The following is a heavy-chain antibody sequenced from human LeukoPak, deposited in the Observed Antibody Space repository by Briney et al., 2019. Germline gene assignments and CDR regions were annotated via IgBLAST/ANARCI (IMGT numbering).Heavy chain of an antibody. CDR2: ISGTGGSA. Sequence: GGSLRLSCAASGFSFSTHGLTWVRQAPGRGLEWVSTISGTGGSAYYADSVKGRFTISRDNSKNTVSLEMSSLGLDDTAVYYCAKVHLRGVTDYWGQGTLVTVSS. D-gene: IGHD3-10*01. V-gene: IGHV3-23*01. J-gene: IGHJ4*02. CDR3: AKVHLRGVTDY. CDR1: GFSFSTHG.